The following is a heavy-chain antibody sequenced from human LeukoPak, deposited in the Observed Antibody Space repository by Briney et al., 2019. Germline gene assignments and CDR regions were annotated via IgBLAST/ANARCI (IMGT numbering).Heavy chain of an antibody. CDR3: ARRSIPGYCSSTSCYNGMDV. V-gene: IGHV1-46*01. Sequence: GASVKVSCKASGYTFTSYYMHWVRQAPGQGLEWMGIINPSGGSTSYAQKFQGRVTMTRDTSTSTVYMELSSLRSEDTAVYYCARRSIPGYCSSTSCYNGMDVWGQGTTVTVSS. CDR1: GYTFTSYY. J-gene: IGHJ6*02. CDR2: INPSGGST. D-gene: IGHD2-2*02.